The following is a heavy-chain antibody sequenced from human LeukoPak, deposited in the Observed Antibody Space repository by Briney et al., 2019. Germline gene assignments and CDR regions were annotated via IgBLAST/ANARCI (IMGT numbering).Heavy chain of an antibody. V-gene: IGHV4-4*09. J-gene: IGHJ5*02. Sequence: SETLSLTCTVSGSSISSYYWSWIRQPPGKGLEWIGYIYTSGSTNYNPSLKSRVTISVDTSKNQFSLKLSSVTAADTAVYYCARRGGGGYNYGYNWFDPWGQGTLVTVSS. CDR2: IYTSGST. CDR3: ARRGGGGYNYGYNWFDP. CDR1: GSSISSYY. D-gene: IGHD5-24*01.